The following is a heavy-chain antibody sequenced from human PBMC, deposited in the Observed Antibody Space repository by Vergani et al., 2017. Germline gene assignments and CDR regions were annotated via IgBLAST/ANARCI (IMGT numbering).Heavy chain of an antibody. D-gene: IGHD4-23*01. CDR1: GFTFSSYE. Sequence: EVQLVESGGGLVQPGGSLRLSCAASGFTFSSYEMNWVRQAPGKGLEWVSYISSSGSTIYYADSVKGRFTISRDNAKNSLYLQMNSLRAEDTAVYYCARDGLPTVVTNDAFDIWGQGTMVTVSS. V-gene: IGHV3-48*03. CDR3: ARDGLPTVVTNDAFDI. CDR2: ISSSGSTI. J-gene: IGHJ3*02.